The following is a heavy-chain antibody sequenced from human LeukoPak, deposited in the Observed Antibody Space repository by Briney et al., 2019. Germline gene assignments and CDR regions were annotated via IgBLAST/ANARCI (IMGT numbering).Heavy chain of an antibody. CDR3: ARGNSLEFDY. CDR1: GFTFSNSA. V-gene: IGHV3-7*01. D-gene: IGHD2/OR15-2a*01. Sequence: PGGSLRLSCAASGFTFSNSAMSWVRQAPGKGLEWVANIKVDGSEKYYVDSVKGRFTISRDNAKNSLYLQMNSLRADDTAVYYCARGNSLEFDYWGQGTVVTVSS. J-gene: IGHJ4*02. CDR2: IKVDGSEK.